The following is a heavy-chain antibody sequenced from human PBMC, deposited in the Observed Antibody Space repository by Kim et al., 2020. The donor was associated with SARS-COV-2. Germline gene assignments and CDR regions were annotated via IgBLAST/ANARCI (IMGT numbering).Heavy chain of an antibody. CDR3: ARSPIVAAGGGYYNLGVNV. J-gene: IGHJ6*02. Sequence: GRFTISRDNSKNTLFLQMNNLRGEDTAVYYCARSPIVAAGGGYYNLGVNVWGQGTTVTVSS. V-gene: IGHV3-53*01. D-gene: IGHD6-13*01.